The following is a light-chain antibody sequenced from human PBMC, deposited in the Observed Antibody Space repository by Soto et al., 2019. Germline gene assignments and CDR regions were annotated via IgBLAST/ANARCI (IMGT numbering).Light chain of an antibody. CDR1: QSVSSY. V-gene: IGKV3-11*01. CDR3: QQYGSSPWT. Sequence: EIVLTQSPATLSLSPGERATLSCRASQSVSSYLAWYQQKPGQAPRLLIYEASNRATGIPARFSGSGSGTDFTLTISSLEPEDFAVYYCQQYGSSPWTFGQGTKVDI. J-gene: IGKJ1*01. CDR2: EAS.